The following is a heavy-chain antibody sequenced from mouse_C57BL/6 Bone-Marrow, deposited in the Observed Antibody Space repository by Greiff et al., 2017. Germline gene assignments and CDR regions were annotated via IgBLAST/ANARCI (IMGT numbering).Heavy chain of an antibody. Sequence: EVKLEESGGGLVQPGESLTLSCESNEYEFPSHDMSWVRKTPEKRLELVAAINSDGGSTYYPDTMERRFIISRDNTKKTLYLLMSSLRSEDTALYYCARHDVYYPWFAYWGQGTLVTVSA. V-gene: IGHV5-2*01. CDR1: EYEFPSHD. CDR3: ARHDVYYPWFAY. D-gene: IGHD2-3*01. J-gene: IGHJ3*01. CDR2: INSDGGST.